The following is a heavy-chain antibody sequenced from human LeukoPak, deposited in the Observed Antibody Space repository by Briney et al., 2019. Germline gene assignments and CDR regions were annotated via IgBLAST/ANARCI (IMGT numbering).Heavy chain of an antibody. V-gene: IGHV3-21*01. CDR1: GVTFSIYG. CDR2: ISTTSGSI. CDR3: AKDQARGGFYYGSGNYYSFDY. Sequence: GGSLRHSCAASGVTFSIYGMNWVRQAQGKGLEWVSSISTTSGSIYIADSVRGRLTISRDDAKNSLSLQMNSLRAEDTPVYFCAKDQARGGFYYGSGNYYSFDYWGRGTLVTVSS. J-gene: IGHJ4*02. D-gene: IGHD3-10*01.